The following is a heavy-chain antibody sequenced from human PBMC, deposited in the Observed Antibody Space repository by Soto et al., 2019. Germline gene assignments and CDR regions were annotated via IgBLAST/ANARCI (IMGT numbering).Heavy chain of an antibody. CDR3: AKSGPTNYFDY. D-gene: IGHD1-26*01. Sequence: GGSLRLSCAASGFTFSTYAMTWVRQAPGKGLEWVSTISGGGRFTYYADSVKGRFTISRDDSKKILFLQMNSLRAEDTAVYYCAKSGPTNYFDYWGQGSLVTVS. CDR1: GFTFSTYA. J-gene: IGHJ4*02. V-gene: IGHV3-23*01. CDR2: ISGGGRFT.